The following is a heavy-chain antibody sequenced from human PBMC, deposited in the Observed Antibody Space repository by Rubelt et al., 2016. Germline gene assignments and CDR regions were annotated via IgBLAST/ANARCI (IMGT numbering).Heavy chain of an antibody. CDR3: ARDTSVALDY. Sequence: VQLVESGGGLIQPGGSLRLSCAASGFTVSSKYMSWVRQAPGKGLEWVSLIYSGGSTYYADSVKGRFTISRYTSRNTVYLQMNSLRADDTAGYYCARDTSVALDYWGPGTLVTVSS. J-gene: IGHJ4*02. V-gene: IGHV3-53*01. CDR1: GFTVSSKY. CDR2: IYSGGST.